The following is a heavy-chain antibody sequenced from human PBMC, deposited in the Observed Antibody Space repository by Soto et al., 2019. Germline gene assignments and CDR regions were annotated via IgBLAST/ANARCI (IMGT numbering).Heavy chain of an antibody. CDR1: GGSISNYY. V-gene: IGHV4-59*01. CDR3: ARGGYRTLAWFDP. Sequence: PSETLSLTCPVSGGSISNYYLSWIRQSPGKGLEWIANIYHSGTTNYDPSLKGRVSISIDSSKNQVSLRLKSVTAADTAVYYCARGGYRTLAWFDPWGQGTLVTV. CDR2: IYHSGTT. J-gene: IGHJ5*02. D-gene: IGHD5-18*01.